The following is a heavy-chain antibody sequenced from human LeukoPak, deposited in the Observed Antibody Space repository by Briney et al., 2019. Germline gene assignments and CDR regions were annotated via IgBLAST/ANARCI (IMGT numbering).Heavy chain of an antibody. V-gene: IGHV4-38-2*01. J-gene: IGHJ3*01. CDR3: GMPLLWLLPGYDAFDL. CDR1: GYSISSGYY. Sequence: ASETLSLTCAVSGYSISSGYYWGWIRQPPGKGLEWIGSIYHSGSTYYNPSLKSRVTISVDTSKNQFSLKLSSVTAADTAVYYWGMPLLWLLPGYDAFDLGGQGTMGTVSS. CDR2: IYHSGST. D-gene: IGHD3-10*01.